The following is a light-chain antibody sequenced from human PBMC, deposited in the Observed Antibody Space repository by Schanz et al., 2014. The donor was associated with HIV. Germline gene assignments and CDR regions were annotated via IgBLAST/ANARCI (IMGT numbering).Light chain of an antibody. Sequence: EIVLTQSPGTLSLSPGERAALSCRASQRLSSSYLAWYQQKRDQPPRLVIYATSTRAAGIPDRFSGSGSGTDFTLTISRLEPEDFAVYYCQQYGSSPWTFGQGTRVDVK. CDR2: ATS. CDR3: QQYGSSPWT. CDR1: QRLSSSY. J-gene: IGKJ1*01. V-gene: IGKV3-20*01.